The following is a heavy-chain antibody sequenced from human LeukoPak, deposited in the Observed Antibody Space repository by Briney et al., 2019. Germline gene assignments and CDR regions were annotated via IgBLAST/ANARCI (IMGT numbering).Heavy chain of an antibody. CDR3: ARTPPGELELLYIDAFDI. CDR1: GYTFTSYG. J-gene: IGHJ3*02. D-gene: IGHD1-7*01. CDR2: IIPIFGTA. V-gene: IGHV1-69*05. Sequence: GASVKVSCKASGYTFTSYGISWVRQAPGQGLEWMGGIIPIFGTANYTQKFQGRVTITTDESTSTAYMELSSLRSEDTAVYYCARTPPGELELLYIDAFDIWGQGTMVTVSS.